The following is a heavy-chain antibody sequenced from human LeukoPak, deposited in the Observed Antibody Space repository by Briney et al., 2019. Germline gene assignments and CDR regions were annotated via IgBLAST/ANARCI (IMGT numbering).Heavy chain of an antibody. CDR3: ARVADILTGYYLDY. V-gene: IGHV4-59*01. CDR1: GGSISSYY. Sequence: PSETLSLTCTVSGGSISSYYWSWIRQPPGKGLEWIGYIYYSGSTNYNPSLKSRVTISVDTSKNQFSLKLSSVTAADTAVCYCARVADILTGYYLDYWGQGTLVTVSS. CDR2: IYYSGST. J-gene: IGHJ4*02. D-gene: IGHD3-9*01.